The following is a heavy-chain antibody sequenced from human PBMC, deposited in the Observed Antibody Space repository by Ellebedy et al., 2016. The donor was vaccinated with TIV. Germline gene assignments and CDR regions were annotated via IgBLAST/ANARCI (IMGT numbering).Heavy chain of an antibody. J-gene: IGHJ5*02. Sequence: GESLKISCAASGFNFRSYWMTWVRQAPGKGLEWVAKIRQEGDEIYYVESVKGRFTISRDNAKSSLFTQMNSLRVEDTAVYYCARRASYGDYAVQVNPWFDPWGQGTLVTVSS. CDR1: GFNFRSYW. CDR3: ARRASYGDYAVQVNPWFDP. CDR2: IRQEGDEI. V-gene: IGHV3-7*01. D-gene: IGHD4-17*01.